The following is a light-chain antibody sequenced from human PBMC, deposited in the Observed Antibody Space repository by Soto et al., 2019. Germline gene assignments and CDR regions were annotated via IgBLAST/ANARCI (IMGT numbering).Light chain of an antibody. CDR1: QSVSSN. J-gene: IGKJ5*01. CDR3: QQYSDLPMT. Sequence: EIVLTQSPGTLSLSPGERATLSCRASQSVSSNLAWYQQKPGQAPRLLIYGASTRATGIPARFSGSGSGTDFTLTISSLEPEDFAVYFCQQYSDLPMTFGQGTRLEIK. V-gene: IGKV3-20*01. CDR2: GAS.